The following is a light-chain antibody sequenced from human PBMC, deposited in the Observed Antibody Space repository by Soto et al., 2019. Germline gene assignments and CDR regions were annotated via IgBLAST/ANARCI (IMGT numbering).Light chain of an antibody. V-gene: IGKV3D-20*02. J-gene: IGKJ5*01. CDR2: AAS. CDR3: QQRSDWPIT. Sequence: EISLTQSPFTLSLSPXXXXXXXFSSSQTVTVNSLAWYQQTPGQTPRLLIYAASTRATGIPARFSGSGSGTDFTLTINSLDPDDFAVYYCQQRSDWPITFGQGTRLEI. CDR1: QTVTVNS.